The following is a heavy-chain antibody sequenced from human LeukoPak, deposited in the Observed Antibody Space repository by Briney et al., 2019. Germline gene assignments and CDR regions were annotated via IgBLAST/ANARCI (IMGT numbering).Heavy chain of an antibody. CDR1: GFTFGDYA. Sequence: PGRSLRLSCTASGFTFGDYAMSWVRQAPGKGLEWVSSISSSSSYIYYADSVKGRFTISRDNAKNSLYLQMNSLRAEDTAVYYCARDQKPLLAYCGGDCPYNWFDPWGQGTLVTVSS. D-gene: IGHD2-21*02. J-gene: IGHJ5*02. CDR3: ARDQKPLLAYCGGDCPYNWFDP. CDR2: ISSSSSYI. V-gene: IGHV3-21*01.